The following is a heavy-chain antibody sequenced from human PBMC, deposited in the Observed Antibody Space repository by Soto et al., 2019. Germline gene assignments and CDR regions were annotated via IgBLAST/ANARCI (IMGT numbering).Heavy chain of an antibody. CDR2: IYHGGST. V-gene: IGHV4-39*01. J-gene: IGHJ5*02. D-gene: IGHD3-9*01. CDR3: ARRSYDILTGFFDP. CDR1: GGSISSSSYY. Sequence: SETLSLTCTVSGGSISSSSYYWGWIRQPPGKGLEWIGSIYHGGSTYYNPSLKSRVTISVDTSKNQLSLKLSSVTAADTAVYYCARRSYDILTGFFDPWGQGTLVTVSS.